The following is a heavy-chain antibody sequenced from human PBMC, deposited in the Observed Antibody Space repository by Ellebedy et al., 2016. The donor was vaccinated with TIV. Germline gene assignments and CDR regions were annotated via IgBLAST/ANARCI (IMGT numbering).Heavy chain of an antibody. D-gene: IGHD1-26*01. V-gene: IGHV3-30-3*01. Sequence: GESLKISXAASGFTFSSYAMHWVRQAPGKGLEWVAVISYDGSNKYYADSVKGRFTISRDNSKNTLYLQMNSLRAEDTAVYYCASGSSLQSEHYYYYGMDVWGQGTTVTVSS. CDR3: ASGSSLQSEHYYYYGMDV. CDR2: ISYDGSNK. J-gene: IGHJ6*02. CDR1: GFTFSSYA.